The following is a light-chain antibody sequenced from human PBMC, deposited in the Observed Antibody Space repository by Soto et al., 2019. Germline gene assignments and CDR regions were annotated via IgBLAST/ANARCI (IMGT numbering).Light chain of an antibody. CDR2: AAS. J-gene: IGKJ4*01. CDR3: QQSYSTPLT. CDR1: QSISSY. Sequence: DIQMTQSPSSLSASVGDRVTITCRASQSISSYLNWYQQKPGKAPKLLIYAASSLQSGVPSRFRVSGAGTDFTLTISRLQPEDFATYDCQQSYSTPLTFGGGTKVEIK. V-gene: IGKV1-39*01.